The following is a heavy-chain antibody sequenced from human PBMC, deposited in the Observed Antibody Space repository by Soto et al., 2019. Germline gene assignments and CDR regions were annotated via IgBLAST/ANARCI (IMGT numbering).Heavy chain of an antibody. CDR3: AREDDYGYRYINYGLDV. V-gene: IGHV3-30-3*01. CDR1: GFTFNIYA. Sequence: GGSLRLSCAASGFTFNIYALHWLRQAPDKGLEWVAVISFDGTKKYYSDSVKGRFTISRDNLKNTLYLQMNNLRVEDAALYFCAREDDYGYRYINYGLDVWGQGTTVTVSS. D-gene: IGHD4-17*01. J-gene: IGHJ6*02. CDR2: ISFDGTKK.